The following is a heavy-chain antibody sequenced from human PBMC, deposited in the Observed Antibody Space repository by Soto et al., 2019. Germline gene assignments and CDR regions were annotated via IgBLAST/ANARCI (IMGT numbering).Heavy chain of an antibody. CDR1: GGSFSGYY. D-gene: IGHD6-19*01. J-gene: IGHJ6*03. CDR2: INHSGGT. Sequence: QVQLQQWGAGLLKPSETLSLTCAVYGGSFSGYYWCWIRQPPGKGMEWMVEINHSGGTNYNPSIKSRVRISVDTSKNQFSLKLSSVTAADTAVYYCARGRRYISGKGYYYYDYRDVWGKGTTVTVSS. V-gene: IGHV4-34*01. CDR3: ARGRRYISGKGYYYYDYRDV.